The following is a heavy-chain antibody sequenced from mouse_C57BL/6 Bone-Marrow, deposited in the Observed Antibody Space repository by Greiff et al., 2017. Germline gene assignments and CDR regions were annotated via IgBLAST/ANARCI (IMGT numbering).Heavy chain of an antibody. J-gene: IGHJ3*01. CDR1: GFTFTSYW. CDR3: AGGVHGSPPFAY. Sequence: VQLQQPGAELVKPGASVKLSCKASGFTFTSYWMHWVKQRPGQGLEWIGMIHPNSGSTNYNEKFKSKATLTVDKSSSTAYMQLSSLTSEDSAVYYCAGGVHGSPPFAYWGQGTLVTVSA. D-gene: IGHD1-1*01. V-gene: IGHV1-64*01. CDR2: IHPNSGST.